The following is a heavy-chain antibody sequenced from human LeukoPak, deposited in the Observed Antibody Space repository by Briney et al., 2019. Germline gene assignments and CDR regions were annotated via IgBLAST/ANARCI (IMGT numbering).Heavy chain of an antibody. V-gene: IGHV1-8*03. CDR1: GYTFTSYD. Sequence: ASVKVSCKASGYTFTSYDINWVRQATGQGLEWMGWMNPNSGNTGYAQKFQGRVTITRNTSISTAYMELSSLRSDDTAVYYCARGATYISGHHDAWGQGTLVTVSS. CDR3: ARGATYISGHHDA. J-gene: IGHJ4*02. D-gene: IGHD6-19*01. CDR2: MNPNSGNT.